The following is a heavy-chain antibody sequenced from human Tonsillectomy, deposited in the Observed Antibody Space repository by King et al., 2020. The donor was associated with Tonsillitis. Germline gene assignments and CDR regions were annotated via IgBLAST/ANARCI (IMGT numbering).Heavy chain of an antibody. Sequence: VQLVQSGAEVKKPGESLRISCKASGYTFTRHWIGWVRQMPGKGLEWMGIMYPSDSDTRYSPSFQGQVTISADKSLSTTYLQWSSLKASDTAVYYCATSTSALELHYWGQGTLVIVSS. CDR1: GYTFTRHW. D-gene: IGHD1-7*01. CDR2: MYPSDSDT. J-gene: IGHJ4*02. V-gene: IGHV5-51*01. CDR3: ATSTSALELHY.